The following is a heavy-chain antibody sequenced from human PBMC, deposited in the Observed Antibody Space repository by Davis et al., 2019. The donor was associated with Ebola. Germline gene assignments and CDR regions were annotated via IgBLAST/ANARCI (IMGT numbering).Heavy chain of an antibody. CDR3: ARGWRVTIFGVLRANDAFDI. J-gene: IGHJ3*02. Sequence: SETLSLTCTVSGGSISSSNYYWGWIRQPPGKGLEWIGNIYYSGSTYYNPSLKSRVAISVDTSRNQFSLKLTSETAADTAVYYCARGWRVTIFGVLRANDAFDIWGQGTMVTVSS. CDR1: GGSISSSNYY. CDR2: IYYSGST. V-gene: IGHV4-39*07. D-gene: IGHD3-3*01.